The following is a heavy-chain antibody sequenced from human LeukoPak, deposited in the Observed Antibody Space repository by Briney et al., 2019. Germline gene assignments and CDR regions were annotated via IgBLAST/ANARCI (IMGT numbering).Heavy chain of an antibody. V-gene: IGHV3-43*02. CDR3: AKDIGGYSYAADY. CDR2: ISGDGGRT. J-gene: IGHJ4*02. D-gene: IGHD5-12*01. Sequence: GGSLRLSCAASGFTFDDYAMHWVRQAPGKGPEWVSLISGDGGRTYYADSVKGRFTISRDNSKNSLYLQMNSLRIEDTALYYCAKDIGGYSYAADYWGQGTLVTVSS. CDR1: GFTFDDYA.